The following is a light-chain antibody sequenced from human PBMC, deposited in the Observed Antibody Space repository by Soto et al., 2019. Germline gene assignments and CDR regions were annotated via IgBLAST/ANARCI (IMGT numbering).Light chain of an antibody. Sequence: QSGLTQPASVSGSPGQSISISCTVTSSDVGRYNYVSWYQQHPGKAPKLMIYEVSNRPSGVSDRFSGSKSGNTASLTISGLQAEYEADYYCRSKISGTNGVFGTGTKVT. CDR2: EVS. CDR3: RSKISGTNGV. CDR1: SSDVGRYNY. J-gene: IGLJ1*01. V-gene: IGLV2-14*01.